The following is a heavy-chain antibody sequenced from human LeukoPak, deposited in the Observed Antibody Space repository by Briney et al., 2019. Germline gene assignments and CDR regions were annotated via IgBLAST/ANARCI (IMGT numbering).Heavy chain of an antibody. CDR2: IYHTGST. V-gene: IGHV4-30-2*01. CDR3: ARATVPVTATAYYFDY. Sequence: PSETLSLTCAVSGGSISSCGYSWSWIRQPPGKGLEWIGYIYHTGSTYYNPSLKSRVTISVDRSKNQFSLKLSSVTAADTAVYYCARATVPVTATAYYFDYWGQGTLVTVSS. J-gene: IGHJ4*02. D-gene: IGHD2-21*02. CDR1: GGSISSCGYS.